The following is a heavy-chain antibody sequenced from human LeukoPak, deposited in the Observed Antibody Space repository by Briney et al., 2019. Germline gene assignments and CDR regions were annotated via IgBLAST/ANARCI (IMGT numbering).Heavy chain of an antibody. D-gene: IGHD3-22*01. V-gene: IGHV4-59*11. CDR2: IYYSGST. CDR1: CGSISSHY. Sequence: SETLSLTCSVSCGSISSHYWSWIRQPPGKGLEWNGYIYYSGSTNYNTSLKSRVTISVDASKNQFSLKLSSVTAADTAVYYCARVPRGSSGYYWFDPWGQGTLVTVSS. CDR3: ARVPRGSSGYYWFDP. J-gene: IGHJ5*02.